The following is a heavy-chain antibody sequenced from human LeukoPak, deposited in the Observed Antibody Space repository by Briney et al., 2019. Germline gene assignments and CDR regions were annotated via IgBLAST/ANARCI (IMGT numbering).Heavy chain of an antibody. J-gene: IGHJ6*03. CDR1: GSTFSSTG. CDR3: ARMWLLSYYIDF. CDR2: ISAGGAST. V-gene: IGHV3-23*01. Sequence: GGSLRLSCAASGSTFSSTGMTWVRQAPGKGLEWVSSISAGGASTYYADSVKGRFTISRDNSRDTLYPQMNSLRAEDTAVYYCARMWLLSYYIDFWGKGTTVTVS. D-gene: IGHD3-22*01.